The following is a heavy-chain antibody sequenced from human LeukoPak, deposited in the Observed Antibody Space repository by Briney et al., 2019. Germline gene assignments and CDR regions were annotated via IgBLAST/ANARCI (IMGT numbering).Heavy chain of an antibody. Sequence: ASVKVSCKASGYTFTSHDINWVRQATGQGLEWMGWMNPNSGNTGYAQKFQGRVTMTRNTSISTAYMELSSLRSEDTAVYYCARGLFHDFWSGYYHWGQGTLVTVSS. J-gene: IGHJ5*02. CDR2: MNPNSGNT. CDR3: ARGLFHDFWSGYYH. CDR1: GYTFTSHD. D-gene: IGHD3-3*01. V-gene: IGHV1-8*01.